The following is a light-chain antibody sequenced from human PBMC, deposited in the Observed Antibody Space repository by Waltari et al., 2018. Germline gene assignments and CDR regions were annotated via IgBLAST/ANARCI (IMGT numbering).Light chain of an antibody. Sequence: QPVLTQSPSASASLGASVKITCTLSSGHTINAIAWHQQKQGEAPRLSMRLHSDGSHDTGDGIPDRFSGSSSGAERYLIISNLQSEDEADYYCQTWDSGIWVFGGGTRLTVL. V-gene: IGLV4-69*01. CDR1: SGHTINA. J-gene: IGLJ3*02. CDR3: QTWDSGIWV. CDR2: LHSDGSH.